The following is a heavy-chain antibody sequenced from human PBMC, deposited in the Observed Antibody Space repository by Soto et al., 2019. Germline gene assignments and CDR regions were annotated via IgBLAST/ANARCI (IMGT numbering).Heavy chain of an antibody. CDR1: GGTFSSYA. V-gene: IGHV1-69*06. D-gene: IGHD2-15*01. CDR3: ARGEALGYCSGGSCYFDY. J-gene: IGHJ4*02. Sequence: QVQLVQSGAEVKKPGSSVKVSCKASGGTFSSYAISWVRQAPGQGLEWMGGIIPIFGTANYAQKFQGRVTITADKSTSTAYMELSSVRSEDTAVYYCARGEALGYCSGGSCYFDYWGQGTLVTVSS. CDR2: IIPIFGTA.